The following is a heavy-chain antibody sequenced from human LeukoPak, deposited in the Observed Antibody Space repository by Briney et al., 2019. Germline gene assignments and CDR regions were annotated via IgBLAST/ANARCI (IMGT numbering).Heavy chain of an antibody. Sequence: SETLSLTCTVSGGSISSYYWSWIRHPPGKGLGWIGYIYYSGSTNYNPPLKSRVTISVDTSKNQFSLKLSSVTAADTAVYYCARSPHISMVRGVPRPFDYWGQGTLVTVSS. V-gene: IGHV4-59*08. J-gene: IGHJ4*02. CDR1: GGSISSYY. CDR2: IYYSGST. D-gene: IGHD3-10*01. CDR3: ARSPHISMVRGVPRPFDY.